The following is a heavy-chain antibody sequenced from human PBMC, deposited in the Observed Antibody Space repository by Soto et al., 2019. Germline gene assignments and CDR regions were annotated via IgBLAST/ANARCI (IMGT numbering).Heavy chain of an antibody. D-gene: IGHD6-19*01. CDR1: GFTISSYG. CDR3: AKDTIAVATTFDY. CDR2: ISYDGSNK. V-gene: IGHV3-30*18. J-gene: IGHJ4*02. Sequence: PGGSLRLSCAASGFTISSYGMHWVRQAPGKGLEWVAVISYDGSNKYYADSVKGRFTISRDNSKNTLYLQMNSLRAEDTAVYYCAKDTIAVATTFDYWGQGTLDTVSS.